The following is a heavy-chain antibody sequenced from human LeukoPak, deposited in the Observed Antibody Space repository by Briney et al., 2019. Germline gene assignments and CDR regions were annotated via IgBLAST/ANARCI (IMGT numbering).Heavy chain of an antibody. CDR2: IYPGDSDT. D-gene: IGHD6-19*01. Sequence: GESLKISCKGSGYSFSNYWIGWVRQMPGKGLEWMGIIYPGDSDTRYSPSFQGQVTISADKSISTAYLQWNSLKASDTAMYYCARSNRGWYGSFDYWGQGTLVTVSS. V-gene: IGHV5-51*01. CDR3: ARSNRGWYGSFDY. J-gene: IGHJ4*02. CDR1: GYSFSNYW.